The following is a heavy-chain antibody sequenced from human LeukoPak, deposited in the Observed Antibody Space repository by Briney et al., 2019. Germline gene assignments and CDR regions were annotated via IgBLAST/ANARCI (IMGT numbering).Heavy chain of an antibody. Sequence: GGSLRLSCAASEFTFSSYSMNWVRQAPGKGLEWVSTINGGGVNTHYAASVGGRFTISRDNSKNTLFLQMNSLRDEDTAVYYCAKDLYSNYGPADYWGQGNLVTVSS. CDR3: AKDLYSNYGPADY. CDR2: INGGGVNT. D-gene: IGHD4-11*01. V-gene: IGHV3-23*01. J-gene: IGHJ4*02. CDR1: EFTFSSYS.